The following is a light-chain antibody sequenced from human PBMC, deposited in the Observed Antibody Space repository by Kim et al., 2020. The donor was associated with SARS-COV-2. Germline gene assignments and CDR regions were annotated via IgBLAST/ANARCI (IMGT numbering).Light chain of an antibody. V-gene: IGKV3-15*01. CDR1: QSVSSN. J-gene: IGKJ1*01. Sequence: VAPGERATLSCRARQSVSSNLAWYQQKPGQAPRLLIYGASTRATGIPARFSGSGSGTEFTLTISSLQSEDFAVYYCQQYNNWPWTFGQGTKVDIK. CDR2: GAS. CDR3: QQYNNWPWT.